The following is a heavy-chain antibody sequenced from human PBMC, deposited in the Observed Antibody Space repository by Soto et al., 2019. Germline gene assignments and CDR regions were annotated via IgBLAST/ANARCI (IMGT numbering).Heavy chain of an antibody. CDR3: ARYKGYCTNGVCLYFDY. V-gene: IGHV4-34*01. CDR2: INHSGST. CDR1: GGSFSGYY. D-gene: IGHD2-8*01. Sequence: SETLSLTCAVYGGSFSGYYWSWIRLPPGKGLEWIGEINHSGSTNYNPSLKSRVTISVDTSKNQFSLKLSSVTAADTAVYYCARYKGYCTNGVCLYFDYWGQGTLVTVS. J-gene: IGHJ4*02.